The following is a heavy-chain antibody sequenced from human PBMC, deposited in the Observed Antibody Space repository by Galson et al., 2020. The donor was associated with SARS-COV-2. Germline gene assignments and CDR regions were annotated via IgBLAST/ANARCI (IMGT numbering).Heavy chain of an antibody. CDR1: GYTLTELS. D-gene: IGHD3-16*01. J-gene: IGHJ2*01. CDR2: FDPEDGET. CDR3: ARVRWGDGYKTQFGYWYFDL. Sequence: ASVKVSCKVSGYTLTELSMHWVRQAPGKGLEWMGGFDPEDGETIYAQKFQGRVTMTEDTSTDTAYMELSSLRSEDTAVYYCARVRWGDGYKTQFGYWYFDLWGRGTLVTVSS. V-gene: IGHV1-24*01.